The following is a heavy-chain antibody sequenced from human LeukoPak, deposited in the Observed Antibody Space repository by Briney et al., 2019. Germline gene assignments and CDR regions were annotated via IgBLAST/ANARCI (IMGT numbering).Heavy chain of an antibody. V-gene: IGHV4-30-2*01. CDR1: GGSISSGGYS. Sequence: PSQTLSLTCAVSGGSISSGGYSWSWIRQPPGKGLEWIGYIYHSGSTYYNPSLKSRVTISVDRSKNQFSLKLSSVTAADTAVYYCARAGSSWYFIDYWGQGTLVTVSS. D-gene: IGHD6-13*01. CDR3: ARAGSSWYFIDY. CDR2: IYHSGST. J-gene: IGHJ4*02.